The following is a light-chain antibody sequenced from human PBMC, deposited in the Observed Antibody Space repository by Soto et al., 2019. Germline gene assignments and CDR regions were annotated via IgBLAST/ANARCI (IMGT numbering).Light chain of an antibody. CDR1: SSDVGGYNY. V-gene: IGLV2-14*01. J-gene: IGLJ3*02. CDR2: EVS. Sequence: QSALTQPASVSGSPGQSITISCTGTSSDVGGYNYVSWYQQHPGKAPKLMIYEVSNRPSGVSNRFSGSKSGNTASLTISGLQAEAEADYYCSSYTSSSTRVFGGGTKLTAL. CDR3: SSYTSSSTRV.